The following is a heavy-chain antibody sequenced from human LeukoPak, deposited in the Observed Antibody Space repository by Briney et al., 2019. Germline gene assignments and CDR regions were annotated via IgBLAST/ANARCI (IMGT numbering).Heavy chain of an antibody. CDR2: AYYTSKWST. D-gene: IGHD6-13*01. Sequence: SQTLSLTCAISGDSVSSDTTAWNWIRQSPSRGLEWVGRAYYTSKWSTNYAVSVRSRITVKPNTSNNLFSLQLNSVTPEDTAVYYCARGYWAHGMNVWGPGTTVTVSS. J-gene: IGHJ6*02. CDR1: GDSVSSDTTA. CDR3: ARGYWAHGMNV. V-gene: IGHV6-1*01.